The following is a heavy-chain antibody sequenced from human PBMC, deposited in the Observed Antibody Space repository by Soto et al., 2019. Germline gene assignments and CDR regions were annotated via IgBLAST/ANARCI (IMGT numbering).Heavy chain of an antibody. CDR3: ARTTVEVDASDI. CDR2: IVVGSGNT. V-gene: IGHV1-58*02. J-gene: IGHJ3*02. CDR1: GFTFSRSA. Sequence: GASVKVSCKASGFTFSRSAMQWVRQARGQRLEWIGWIVVGSGNTNYAQKFQERVTISRDMSTSTGYMELSSLRSEDTAVYYCARTTVEVDASDIWGQGTMVTVSS. D-gene: IGHD4-17*01.